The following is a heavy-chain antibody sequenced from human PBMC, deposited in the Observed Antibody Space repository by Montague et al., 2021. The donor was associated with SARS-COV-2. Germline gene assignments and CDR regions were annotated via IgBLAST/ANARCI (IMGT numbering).Heavy chain of an antibody. D-gene: IGHD3-3*01. V-gene: IGHV4-59*01. J-gene: IGHJ4*02. CDR2: FSNNGDT. CDR3: ARAPPYYGLDS. CDR1: GDSISRYY. Sequence: SETLSLTCTVSGDSISRYYWGWIRQPPGRGLEWIAHFSNNGDTRYSPSLKSRVTISTDMSKNQFSLMMASVTAADTAVYFCARAPPYYGLDSWGQGTLVTVSS.